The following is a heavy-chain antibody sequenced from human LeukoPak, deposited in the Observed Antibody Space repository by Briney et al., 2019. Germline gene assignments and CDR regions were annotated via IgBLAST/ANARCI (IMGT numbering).Heavy chain of an antibody. D-gene: IGHD3-22*01. Sequence: PGGSLRLSCAASGFTFSSYAMNWVRQAPGKGLEWVSGINWNGGSTGYADSVKGRFTISRDNAKNSLYLQMNSLRAEDTALYYCARDPGGDSSGYTWGQGTLVTVSS. V-gene: IGHV3-20*04. J-gene: IGHJ5*02. CDR3: ARDPGGDSSGYT. CDR1: GFTFSSYA. CDR2: INWNGGST.